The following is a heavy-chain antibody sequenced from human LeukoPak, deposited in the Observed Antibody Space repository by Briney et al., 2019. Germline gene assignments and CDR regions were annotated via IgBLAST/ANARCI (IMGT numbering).Heavy chain of an antibody. CDR3: TRQDGVFQFDY. CDR1: GFTFSGSA. J-gene: IGHJ4*02. CDR2: IRSKANSYAT. D-gene: IGHD3-16*01. V-gene: IGHV3-73*01. Sequence: GGSLKLSCAASGFTFSGSAMHWVRQASGKGLEWVGRIRSKANSYATAYAASVKGRFTISRDDSNNTAYLQMNSLKTEDTAVYYCTRQDGVFQFDYWGQGTLVTVSS.